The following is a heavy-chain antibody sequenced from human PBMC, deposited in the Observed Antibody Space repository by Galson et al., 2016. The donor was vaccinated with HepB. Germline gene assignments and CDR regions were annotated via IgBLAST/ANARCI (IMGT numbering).Heavy chain of an antibody. CDR1: GGSISSYY. CDR3: ATYSSFPRDYGMDV. Sequence: SETLSLTCTVSGGSISSYYWSWIRQPPGKGLEWIGYIYYSGGTNYNPSPTSRVTISVDTSKNQFSLKLSSVTAAARAGYYCATYSSFPRDYGMDVWGQGTTVTVSS. D-gene: IGHD6-6*01. V-gene: IGHV4-59*01. CDR2: IYYSGGT. J-gene: IGHJ6*02.